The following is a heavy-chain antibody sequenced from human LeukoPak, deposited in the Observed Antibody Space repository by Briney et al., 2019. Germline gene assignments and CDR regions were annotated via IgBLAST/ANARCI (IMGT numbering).Heavy chain of an antibody. J-gene: IGHJ4*02. Sequence: SETLSLTCTVSGGSISSGVYYWSWIRQHPGKGLEWIGYIYYNGSTYYNPSLKSRVTISVDTSKSQFSLKLSSVTAADTAVYYCARRRVDGYNYAFDYWGQGTLVTVSS. V-gene: IGHV4-31*03. CDR2: IYYNGST. D-gene: IGHD5-24*01. CDR3: ARRRVDGYNYAFDY. CDR1: GGSISSGVYY.